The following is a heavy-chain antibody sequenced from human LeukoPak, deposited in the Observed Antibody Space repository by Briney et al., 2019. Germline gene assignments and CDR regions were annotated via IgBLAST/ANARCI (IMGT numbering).Heavy chain of an antibody. V-gene: IGHV3-74*01. D-gene: IGHD3-10*01. CDR1: GFTFRSYW. CDR2: INSYGSST. Sequence: PGGSLRLSCGASGFTFRSYWMHWVRHAPGKGVVWVSRINSYGSSTIYADSVKGRFTISRDNAKNTVYLQMNRLRAEDTAVYYCAREEITMVRGVMYYNMDVWGKGTTVTVSS. CDR3: AREEITMVRGVMYYNMDV. J-gene: IGHJ6*03.